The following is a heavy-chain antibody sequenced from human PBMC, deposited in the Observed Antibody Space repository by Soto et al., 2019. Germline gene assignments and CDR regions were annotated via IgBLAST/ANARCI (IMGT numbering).Heavy chain of an antibody. V-gene: IGHV4-4*02. CDR1: GGSISSSNW. CDR3: ASLLGYCSSTSCYGGGRWFDP. Sequence: SETLSLTCAVSGGSISSSNWWSWVRQPPGKGLEWIGEIYHSGSTNYNPSLKSRVTISVDKSKNQFSLKLSSVTAADTAVYYCASLLGYCSSTSCYGGGRWFDPWGRGTLVTVSS. CDR2: IYHSGST. J-gene: IGHJ5*02. D-gene: IGHD2-2*01.